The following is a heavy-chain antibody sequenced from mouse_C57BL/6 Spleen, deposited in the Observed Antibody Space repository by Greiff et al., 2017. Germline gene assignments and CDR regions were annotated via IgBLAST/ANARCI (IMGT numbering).Heavy chain of an antibody. Sequence: EVKLMESGGGLVKPGGSLKLSCAVSGFTFSDYGMHWVRQAPEKGLGWVAYISSGSSTIYYADTVKGRFTISRDNAKNTLFLQMTSLRSEDTAKYYSARKGNYCGSRNWYFDVWGTGTTVTVSS. D-gene: IGHD1-1*01. V-gene: IGHV5-17*01. CDR2: ISSGSSTI. J-gene: IGHJ1*03. CDR1: GFTFSDYG. CDR3: ARKGNYCGSRNWYFDV.